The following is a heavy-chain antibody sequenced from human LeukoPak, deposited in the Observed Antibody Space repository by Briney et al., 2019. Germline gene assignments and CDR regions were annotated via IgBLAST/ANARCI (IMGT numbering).Heavy chain of an antibody. Sequence: SAPLSLTFTVSGGSISSYYWSWIRPPPGKGLEWIGYIYYSGGTNYNPSLKSRVTISVDTSKNQFSLKLSSVTAADTAVYYCARLVADTILNWFDPWGQGTLVTVSS. CDR1: GGSISSYY. V-gene: IGHV4-59*01. J-gene: IGHJ5*02. CDR2: IYYSGGT. D-gene: IGHD2-15*01. CDR3: ARLVADTILNWFDP.